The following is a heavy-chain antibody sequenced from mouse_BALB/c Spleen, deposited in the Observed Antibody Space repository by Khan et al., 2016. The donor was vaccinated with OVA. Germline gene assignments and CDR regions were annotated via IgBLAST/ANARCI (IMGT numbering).Heavy chain of an antibody. CDR1: GFTFSDYY. J-gene: IGHJ3*01. Sequence: EVQLQESGGDLVKPGGSLKLSCAASGFTFSDYYMYWVRQTPEKRLEWVATISDGGGYTYYLDSVKGRFTISSDDAKNNLYLQMNSLKSEDTAMYYCARGFYGDPFAFWGQGTLVTVSA. CDR2: ISDGGGYT. V-gene: IGHV5-4*02. CDR3: ARGFYGDPFAF. D-gene: IGHD2-13*01.